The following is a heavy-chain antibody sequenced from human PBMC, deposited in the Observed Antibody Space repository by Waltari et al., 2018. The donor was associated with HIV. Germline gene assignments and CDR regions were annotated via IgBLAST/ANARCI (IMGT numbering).Heavy chain of an antibody. CDR1: GFTFSNYG. CDR2: ISGSGGST. V-gene: IGHV3-23*01. D-gene: IGHD6-13*01. CDR3: VKEHQYSHSWYSYYGMDV. J-gene: IGHJ6*02. Sequence: EVQVLESGGALVQPGGSLRLSCAASGFTFSNYGMSWVRQAPGKGLEWFSTISGSGGSTDYADAVKGRFTVSRDNSKNTLYLQMNSLRAEDTAVYFCVKEHQYSHSWYSYYGMDVWGQGTTVTVSS.